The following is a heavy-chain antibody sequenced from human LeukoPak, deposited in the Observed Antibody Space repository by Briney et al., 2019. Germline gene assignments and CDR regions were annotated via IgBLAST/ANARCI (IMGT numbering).Heavy chain of an antibody. CDR3: AREVVVPAAIRGSLFDP. CDR2: TYYRSKWYN. Sequence: SQTLSLTCAISGDSVSSNSAAWNWIRQSPSRGLEWLGRTYYRSKWYNDYAVSVKSRITINPDTSKSQFSLQLNSVTPEDTAVYYCAREVVVPAAIRGSLFDPWGQGTLVTVSS. D-gene: IGHD2-2*02. CDR1: GDSVSSNSAA. V-gene: IGHV6-1*01. J-gene: IGHJ5*02.